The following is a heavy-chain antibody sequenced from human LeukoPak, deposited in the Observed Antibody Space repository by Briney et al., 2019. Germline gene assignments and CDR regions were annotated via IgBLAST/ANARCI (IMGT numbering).Heavy chain of an antibody. CDR3: ARETYGDHTFDY. CDR2: ISTSFSYT. V-gene: IGHV3-11*06. D-gene: IGHD4-17*01. Sequence: PGGSLRLSCAASGFTFSDSAIHWIRQAPGKGLEWVSFISTSFSYTYYADSVKGRFTISRDNAKKSVYLQMNSLRAEDTAVYYCARETYGDHTFDYWGQGTLVTVSS. J-gene: IGHJ4*02. CDR1: GFTFSDSA.